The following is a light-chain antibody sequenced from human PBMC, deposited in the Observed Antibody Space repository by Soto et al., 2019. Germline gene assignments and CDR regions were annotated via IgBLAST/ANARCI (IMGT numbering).Light chain of an antibody. CDR3: QQYGSSGT. CDR1: QSFRGL. J-gene: IGKJ1*01. Sequence: EVVLTQSPVTLSLSRGERATLSCRASQSFRGLLAWYQQKPGQAPRLLIYGASNRATGIPDRFSGSGSGTDFTLTISRLEPEDFAVYYCQQYGSSGTFGQGTKVDI. V-gene: IGKV3-20*01. CDR2: GAS.